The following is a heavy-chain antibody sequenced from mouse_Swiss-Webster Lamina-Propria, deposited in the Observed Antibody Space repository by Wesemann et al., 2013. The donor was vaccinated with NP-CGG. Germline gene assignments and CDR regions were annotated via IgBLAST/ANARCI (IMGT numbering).Heavy chain of an antibody. J-gene: IGHJ4*01. CDR2: ISTYYGDA. Sequence: QVQLQQSGAELVRPGVSVKISCKGSGYTFTDYAMHWVKQSHAKSLEWIGVISTYYGDASYNQKFKGKATMTVDKSSSTAYMELARLTSEDSAIYYCATRDYYGSRGYYYAMDYWGQGTSVTVSS. V-gene: IGHV1S137*01. CDR1: GYTFTDYA. D-gene: IGHD1-1*01. CDR3: ATRDYYGSRGYYYAMDY.